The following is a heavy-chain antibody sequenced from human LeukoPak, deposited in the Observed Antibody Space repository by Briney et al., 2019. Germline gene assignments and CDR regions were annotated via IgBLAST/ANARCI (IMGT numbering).Heavy chain of an antibody. CDR1: GGSISSSNW. CDR3: ARYRDYYYGSGSYIHYYYYGMDV. V-gene: IGHV4-4*02. D-gene: IGHD3-10*01. J-gene: IGHJ6*04. CDR2: IYHSRST. Sequence: SGTLSLTCAVSGGSISSSNWWCWVRQPPGEGLEWVGEIYHSRSTNYNPSLKSRVTISVDKSKNQFSLKLSSVTAADTAVYYCARYRDYYYGSGSYIHYYYYGMDVWGKGTTVTVSS.